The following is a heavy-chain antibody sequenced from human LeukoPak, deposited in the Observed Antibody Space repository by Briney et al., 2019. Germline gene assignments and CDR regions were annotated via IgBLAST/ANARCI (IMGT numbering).Heavy chain of an antibody. CDR1: GFSFSSYS. Sequence: GGSLRLSCAASGFSFSSYSMNWVRQAPGKGLEWVSYISSSTTTIYYADSVKGRFTISRDNARNSLYLQMNSLRAEDTALYYCARDGDTVLTRGYYYYMDVWGKGTTVTVSS. CDR2: ISSSTTTI. D-gene: IGHD4-23*01. J-gene: IGHJ6*03. CDR3: ARDGDTVLTRGYYYYMDV. V-gene: IGHV3-48*04.